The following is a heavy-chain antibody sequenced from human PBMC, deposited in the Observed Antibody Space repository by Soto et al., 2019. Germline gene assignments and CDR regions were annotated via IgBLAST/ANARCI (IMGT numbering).Heavy chain of an antibody. CDR1: GYTFTSYC. D-gene: IGHD3-22*01. Sequence: ASVKVSCKASGYTFTSYCISWVRQAPGQGLEWMGWISAYNGNTNYAQKLQGRVTMTTDTSTSTAYMELRSLRSDDTAVYYCARDLHYDSSGPPGWFDPWGQGTLVTVSS. CDR3: ARDLHYDSSGPPGWFDP. CDR2: ISAYNGNT. J-gene: IGHJ5*02. V-gene: IGHV1-18*01.